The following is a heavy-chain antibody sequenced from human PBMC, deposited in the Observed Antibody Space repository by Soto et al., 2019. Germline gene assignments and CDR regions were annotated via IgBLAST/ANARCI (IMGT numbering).Heavy chain of an antibody. D-gene: IGHD2-21*02. CDR3: AGLAYCGGDCWGAEYFQH. Sequence: PGESLKISCKGSGYSFTSYWIGWVRQMPGKGLEWMGIIYPGDSDTRYSPSFQGQVTISADKSISTAYLQWSSLKASDTAMYYCAGLAYCGGDCWGAEYFQHWGQGTLVTVPS. CDR1: GYSFTSYW. V-gene: IGHV5-51*01. J-gene: IGHJ1*01. CDR2: IYPGDSDT.